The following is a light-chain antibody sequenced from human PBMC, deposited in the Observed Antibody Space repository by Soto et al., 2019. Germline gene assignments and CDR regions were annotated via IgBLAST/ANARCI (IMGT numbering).Light chain of an antibody. Sequence: DIQMTQSPSSLSASVRDRVTMTCRASETIKTYLNWYQHRPGSAPRLLIYDASTLQSGVPSRFSASGSGTAFTLTISGLQPEDFAIYYCQQSYSIPGTFGPGTKV. J-gene: IGKJ1*01. V-gene: IGKV1-39*01. CDR2: DAS. CDR3: QQSYSIPGT. CDR1: ETIKTY.